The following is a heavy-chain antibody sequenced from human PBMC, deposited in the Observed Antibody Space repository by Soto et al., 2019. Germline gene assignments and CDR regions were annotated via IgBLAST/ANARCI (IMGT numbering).Heavy chain of an antibody. CDR3: ARRLYGTSGYRYFDF. CDR2: IFPDDSET. V-gene: IGHV5-51*01. D-gene: IGHD3-22*01. Sequence: GESLKISCKASGYSFSSYWIGWVRQIPGKGLEWMGIIFPDDSETRYSPSFQGKVSISVDKSITTAYLQWSSLKASDTAMYYCARRLYGTSGYRYFDFWGQGTLVTVSS. J-gene: IGHJ4*02. CDR1: GYSFSSYW.